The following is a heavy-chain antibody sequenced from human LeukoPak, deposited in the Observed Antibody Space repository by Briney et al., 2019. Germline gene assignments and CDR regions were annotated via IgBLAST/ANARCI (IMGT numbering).Heavy chain of an antibody. J-gene: IGHJ4*02. Sequence: GGSLRLSCAASGFTFSSYAMHWVRQAPGKGLEWVAVISYDGSNKYYADSVKGRFTISRDNSKNTLYLQMNSLRAEDTAVYYCAKSYYDFWSGCYQYYFDYWGQGTLVTVSS. V-gene: IGHV3-30*18. CDR3: AKSYYDFWSGCYQYYFDY. D-gene: IGHD3-3*01. CDR1: GFTFSSYA. CDR2: ISYDGSNK.